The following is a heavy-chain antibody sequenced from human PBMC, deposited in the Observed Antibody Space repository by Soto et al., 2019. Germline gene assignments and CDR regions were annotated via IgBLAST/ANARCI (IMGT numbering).Heavy chain of an antibody. D-gene: IGHD3-10*01. CDR1: GGTFSSYT. Sequence: SVKVSCKASGGTFSSYTISWVRQAPGQGLEWMGRIIPILGIANYAQKFQGRVTITADKSTSTAYMELSSLRSEDTAVFYCAVGYGSGSYYMGINWFDPWGQGTLVTVSS. V-gene: IGHV1-69*02. CDR2: IIPILGIA. J-gene: IGHJ5*02. CDR3: AVGYGSGSYYMGINWFDP.